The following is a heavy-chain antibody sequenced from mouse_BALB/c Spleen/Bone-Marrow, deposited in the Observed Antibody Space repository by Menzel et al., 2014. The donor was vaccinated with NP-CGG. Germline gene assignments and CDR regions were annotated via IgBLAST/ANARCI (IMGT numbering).Heavy chain of an antibody. Sequence: GAELVKPGASVKLSCKASGYTFTSYYMYWVKQRPGQGLEWIGEINPSNGGTNFNEKFKSKAALTVDKSSSTAYMQLSSLTSEDSAVYYCTREGDSPFAYWGQGTLVTVSA. CDR2: INPSNGGT. CDR1: GYTFTSYY. D-gene: IGHD2-13*01. V-gene: IGHV1S81*02. J-gene: IGHJ3*01. CDR3: TREGDSPFAY.